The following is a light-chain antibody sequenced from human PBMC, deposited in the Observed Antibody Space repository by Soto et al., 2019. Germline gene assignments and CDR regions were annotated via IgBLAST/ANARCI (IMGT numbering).Light chain of an antibody. Sequence: EVVLTQSPATLSLSPGERATLSCRASQSVSIFLAWYQHKPGQAPRLLIYDASDRAAGIPARFSGSGSGTDFTLTISSLEPEDFALYYCQQRSDWPITFGQGTRLEIK. J-gene: IGKJ5*01. CDR3: QQRSDWPIT. CDR2: DAS. CDR1: QSVSIF. V-gene: IGKV3-11*01.